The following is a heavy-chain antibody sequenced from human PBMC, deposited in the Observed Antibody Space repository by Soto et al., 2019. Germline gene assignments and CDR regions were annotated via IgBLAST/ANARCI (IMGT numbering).Heavy chain of an antibody. J-gene: IGHJ4*02. CDR3: ARAKRRYSYGEADY. Sequence: AXVKVSCKASGYTFTSYAMHWVRQAPGQRLEWMGWINAGNGNTKYSQKFQGRVTITRDTSASTAYMELSSLRSEDTAVYYCARAKRRYSYGEADYWGQGTLVTVS. V-gene: IGHV1-3*01. CDR1: GYTFTSYA. CDR2: INAGNGNT. D-gene: IGHD5-18*01.